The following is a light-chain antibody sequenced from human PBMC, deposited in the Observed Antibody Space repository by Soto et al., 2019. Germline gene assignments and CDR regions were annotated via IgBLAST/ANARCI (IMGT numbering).Light chain of an antibody. CDR2: EVT. Sequence: QSVLTQPASVSGSPGQSITISCTGTSSDVGLYNYVSWYQQHPGQAPRLMIYEVTNRPSGVSNRFSGSKSGNTASLTISGLQAEDEADYYCCSYAGSYTFGTGTKVTVL. CDR1: SSDVGLYNY. V-gene: IGLV2-14*01. J-gene: IGLJ1*01. CDR3: CSYAGSYT.